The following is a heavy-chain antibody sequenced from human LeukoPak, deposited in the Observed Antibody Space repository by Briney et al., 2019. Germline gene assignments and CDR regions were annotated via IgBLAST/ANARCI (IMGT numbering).Heavy chain of an antibody. CDR3: ARVGPLNWFDP. V-gene: IGHV4-30-2*01. CDR2: IYHSGST. Sequence: SQTLSLTCAVSGGSISSGGYSWSWIRQPPGKGLEWIGYIYHSGSTYYNPSLKSRVTISVDRSKNQFSLKLSSVTAADTAVYYCARVGPLNWFDPWGQGTLVTVSS. J-gene: IGHJ5*02. CDR1: GGSISSGGYS. D-gene: IGHD3-10*01.